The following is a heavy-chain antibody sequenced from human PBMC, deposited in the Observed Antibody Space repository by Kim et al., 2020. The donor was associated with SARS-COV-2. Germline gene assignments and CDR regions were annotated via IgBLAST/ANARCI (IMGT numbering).Heavy chain of an antibody. Sequence: CACSVKTRSTITRDNAKNTLYLQVSSLRAEDTAVDYCARGPGDIVGFDYWGQGALVTVSS. D-gene: IGHD3-22*01. J-gene: IGHJ4*02. V-gene: IGHV3-21*01. CDR3: ARGPGDIVGFDY.